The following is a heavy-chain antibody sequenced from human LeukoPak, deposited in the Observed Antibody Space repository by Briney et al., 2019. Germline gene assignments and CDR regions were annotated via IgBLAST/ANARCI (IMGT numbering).Heavy chain of an antibody. D-gene: IGHD3-22*01. CDR3: ARRYYYDSSSRFDP. J-gene: IGHJ5*02. CDR2: IKQDGSEK. CDR1: GFTFSSYW. V-gene: IGHV3-7*01. Sequence: GGSLRLSCAASGFTFSSYWMSWVRQAPGKGLEWVANIKQDGSEKYYVDSVKGRFTISRDNAKNSLYLQMNSLRAEDTAVYYCARRYYYDSSSRFDPWGQGTLVTASS.